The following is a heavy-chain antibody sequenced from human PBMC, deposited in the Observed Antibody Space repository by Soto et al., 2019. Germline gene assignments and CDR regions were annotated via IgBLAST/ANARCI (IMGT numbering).Heavy chain of an antibody. CDR2: INDSGNT. CDR1: GVSINSGAYY. CDR3: VGGGAIYFDY. J-gene: IGHJ4*02. Sequence: QVQLQESGPGLVKPSQTLSLTCTVSGVSINSGAYYWTWIRQHPGKGLEWIGYINDSGNTYYNPSLKSRVSISVDTSKNQFSLKLNSVTAADTAVYYCVGGGAIYFDYWGQGTLVTVSS. V-gene: IGHV4-31*03. D-gene: IGHD3-16*01.